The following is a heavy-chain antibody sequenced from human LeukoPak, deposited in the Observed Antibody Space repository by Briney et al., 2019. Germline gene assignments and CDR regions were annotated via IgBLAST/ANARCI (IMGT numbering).Heavy chain of an antibody. CDR2: ISISGSKT. J-gene: IGHJ3*02. Sequence: PGGSLRLSCAASEFDFSSHAMTWVRQAPGKGLEWVSAISISGSKTYYADSVKGRFTISRDNSKNTLYLQMNSLRAEDTAVYYCARLFVQSDHAFDIWGQGTMVTVSS. V-gene: IGHV3-23*01. CDR1: EFDFSSHA. D-gene: IGHD3-10*02. CDR3: ARLFVQSDHAFDI.